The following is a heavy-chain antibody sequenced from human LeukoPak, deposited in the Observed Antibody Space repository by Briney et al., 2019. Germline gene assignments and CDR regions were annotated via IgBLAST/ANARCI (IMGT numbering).Heavy chain of an antibody. Sequence: SQTLSLTCTVSGASIRSGDYYWSWIRQPPGKGLEWIGYIYDSGSTYYNPSLKSRITISVDTSKNQFSLKLSSVTAADTAVYYCARVGAGTFDYWGQGTLVTVSS. CDR3: ARVGAGTFDY. CDR2: IYDSGST. D-gene: IGHD6-25*01. V-gene: IGHV4-30-4*01. J-gene: IGHJ4*02. CDR1: GASIRSGDYY.